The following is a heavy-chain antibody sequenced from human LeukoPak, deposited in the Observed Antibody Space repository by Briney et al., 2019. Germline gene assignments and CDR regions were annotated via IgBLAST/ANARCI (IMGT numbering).Heavy chain of an antibody. CDR1: GFTFSNYA. V-gene: IGHV3-23*01. CDR2: IRGSGGNG. J-gene: IGHJ3*01. CDR3: GRDPNGDYVGAFEF. Sequence: QPGGSLRLSCAASGFTFSNYALVWVRQAPGKGLEWVSAIRGSGGNGNYADAVKGRFTISRDNSKNTLYLQMNSLRVEDTAIYYCGRDPNGDYVGAFEFWGQGTMVTVSS. D-gene: IGHD4-17*01.